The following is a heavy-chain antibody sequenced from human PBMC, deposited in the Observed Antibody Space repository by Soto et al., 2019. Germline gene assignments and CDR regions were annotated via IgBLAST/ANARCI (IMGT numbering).Heavy chain of an antibody. CDR3: AKENYYDSSGYYL. CDR1: GSTFSSYA. D-gene: IGHD3-22*01. CDR2: ISGSGGST. J-gene: IGHJ4*02. V-gene: IGHV3-23*01. Sequence: QPVGSLRLSCAASGSTFSSYAMSWVRQAPGKGLEWVSAISGSGGSTYYADSVKGRFTISRDNSKNTLYLQMNSLRAEDTAVYYCAKENYYDSSGYYLWGQGTLVTVSS.